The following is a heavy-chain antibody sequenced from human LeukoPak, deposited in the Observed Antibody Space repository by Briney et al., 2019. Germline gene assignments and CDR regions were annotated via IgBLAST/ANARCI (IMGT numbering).Heavy chain of an antibody. J-gene: IGHJ5*02. Sequence: GGSLRLSCAASGFTFSSYWMSWVRQAPGKGLEWVANIKQDGGEKYYVDSVKGRFTISRDNAKNSLYLQMNSLRAEDTAVYYCAREMEVRARWDNWFDPWGQGTLVTVSS. CDR3: AREMEVRARWDNWFDP. D-gene: IGHD1-7*01. CDR2: IKQDGGEK. CDR1: GFTFSSYW. V-gene: IGHV3-7*01.